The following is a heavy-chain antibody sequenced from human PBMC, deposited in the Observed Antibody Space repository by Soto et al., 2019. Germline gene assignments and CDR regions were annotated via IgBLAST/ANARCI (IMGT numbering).Heavy chain of an antibody. CDR1: GYSFAGYW. CDR2: IDSSDSQT. D-gene: IGHD3-22*01. Sequence: GEALKIPRKGSGYSFAGYWITWVRQKPGKGAERMGRIDSSDSQTYYSPSLRGHVTISVTKSITTVFLQWSSLRASDTAMYYCARQIYDSDTGPNFQYYFDSWGQGTPVTVS. CDR3: ARQIYDSDTGPNFQYYFDS. J-gene: IGHJ4*02. V-gene: IGHV5-10-1*01.